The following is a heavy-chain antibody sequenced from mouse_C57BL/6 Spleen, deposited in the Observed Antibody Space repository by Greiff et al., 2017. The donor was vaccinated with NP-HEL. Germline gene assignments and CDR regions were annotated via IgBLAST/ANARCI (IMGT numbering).Heavy chain of an antibody. CDR2: ISYDGSN. Sequence: VQLQQSGPGLVKPSQSLSLTCSVTGYSITSGYYWNWIRQFPGNKLEWMGYISYDGSNNYNPSLKNRISITRDTSKNQCFLKLNSVTTEDAATYHCASDWEYWGQGTTLTVSS. CDR1: GYSITSGYY. CDR3: ASDWEY. V-gene: IGHV3-6*01. D-gene: IGHD4-1*01. J-gene: IGHJ2*01.